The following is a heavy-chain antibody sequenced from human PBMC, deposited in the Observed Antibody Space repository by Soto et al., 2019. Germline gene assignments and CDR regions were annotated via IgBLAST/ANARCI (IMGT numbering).Heavy chain of an antibody. J-gene: IGHJ6*02. CDR3: AKDIALVRGVIIDLDV. CDR2: ISYDGETK. Sequence: PGGSLRLSCAASGFTFSNYGMHWVRQAPGKGLEWVTVISYDGETKYYAESVKGRFTISRDNFKNTLYLQMNSLRAEDTAVYYCAKDIALVRGVIIDLDVWGQGTTVTVSS. CDR1: GFTFSNYG. D-gene: IGHD3-10*01. V-gene: IGHV3-30*18.